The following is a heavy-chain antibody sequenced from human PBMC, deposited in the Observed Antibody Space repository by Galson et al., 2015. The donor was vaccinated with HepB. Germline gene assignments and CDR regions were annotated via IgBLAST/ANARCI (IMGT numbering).Heavy chain of an antibody. Sequence: SLRLSCAASGFTFGDYAMHWVRQAPGKGLEWVSGISWNSGYIGYADSVKGRFTISRDNAKNSLYLQMNSLRAEDTAFYYCAKMSDYSDNRGLDPWGQGTLVTVSS. CDR2: ISWNSGYI. CDR3: AKMSDYSDNRGLDP. D-gene: IGHD4-11*01. J-gene: IGHJ5*02. V-gene: IGHV3-9*01. CDR1: GFTFGDYA.